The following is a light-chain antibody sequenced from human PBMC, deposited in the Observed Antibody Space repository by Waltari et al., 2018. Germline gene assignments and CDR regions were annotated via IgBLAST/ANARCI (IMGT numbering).Light chain of an antibody. CDR3: QQYSNAPLT. V-gene: IGKV3-20*01. CDR2: GAS. Sequence: EIVLTQSPGTLSLSQGERATLSCRASQLIHSNFLAWYHQKPGQAPRLLMYGASNRATGIPDRFSGSGSQRDFTLTIDSLEPEDAGVYHCQQYSNAPLTFGGGTKVEIK. J-gene: IGKJ4*01. CDR1: QLIHSNF.